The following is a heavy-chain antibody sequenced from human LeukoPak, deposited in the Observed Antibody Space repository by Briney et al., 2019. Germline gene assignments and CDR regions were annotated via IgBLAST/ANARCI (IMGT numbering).Heavy chain of an antibody. CDR2: IYTSGST. D-gene: IGHD6-6*01. J-gene: IGHJ6*03. Sequence: SETLSLTCSVSHGSITTPDYYWGWIRQPPGKGLEWIGRIYTSGSTNYNPSLKSRVTISVDTSKNQFSLKLSSVTAADTAVYYCARVFFEYSSSSDQGGVDYYYMDVWGKGTTVTVSS. CDR1: HGSITTPDYY. V-gene: IGHV4-61*05. CDR3: ARVFFEYSSSSDQGGVDYYYMDV.